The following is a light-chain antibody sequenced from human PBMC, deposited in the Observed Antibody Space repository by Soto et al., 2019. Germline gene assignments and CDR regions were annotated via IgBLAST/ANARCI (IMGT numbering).Light chain of an antibody. J-gene: IGLJ1*01. CDR2: EGI. CDR3: CSYVGATTYV. Sequence: QSVLTQPRSVSGSPGQSVTISCTGTSSDVGGFNVVSWYQQRPGKAPKVIIYEGIKRPSGISNRFSGSNSGSTASLTISGLQAEDEADYYCCSYVGATTYVFGTGTKVTVL. CDR1: SSDVGGFNV. V-gene: IGLV2-23*01.